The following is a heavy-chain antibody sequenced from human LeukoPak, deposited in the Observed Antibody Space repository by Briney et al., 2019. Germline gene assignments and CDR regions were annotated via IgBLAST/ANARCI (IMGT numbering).Heavy chain of an antibody. Sequence: GRSLRLSCAASGFTFSSYGMHWVRQDPGKGLEWVAVIWYDGSNKYYADSVKGRFTISRDNSKNTLYLQMNSLRAEDTAVYYCARGGDVVVPAAIQFDYWGQGTLVTVSS. J-gene: IGHJ4*02. CDR3: ARGGDVVVPAAIQFDY. D-gene: IGHD2-2*01. V-gene: IGHV3-33*01. CDR1: GFTFSSYG. CDR2: IWYDGSNK.